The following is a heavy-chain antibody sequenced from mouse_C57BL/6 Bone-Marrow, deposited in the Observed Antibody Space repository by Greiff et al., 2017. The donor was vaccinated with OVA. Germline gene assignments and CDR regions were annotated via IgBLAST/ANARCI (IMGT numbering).Heavy chain of an antibody. CDR2: IWGDGST. CDR1: GFSLTSSG. J-gene: IGHJ1*03. D-gene: IGHD1-1*01. CDR3: AKPEVYYGSSHSYWYFDV. Sequence: QVQLQQSGPGLVAPSQSLSITCTVSGFSLTSSGVSWVRQPPGKGLEWLGVIWGDGSTNYHSALISRLSISKDNSQSQVFLKLNSLQTDDTATYYCAKPEVYYGSSHSYWYFDVWGTGTTVTVSS. V-gene: IGHV2-3*01.